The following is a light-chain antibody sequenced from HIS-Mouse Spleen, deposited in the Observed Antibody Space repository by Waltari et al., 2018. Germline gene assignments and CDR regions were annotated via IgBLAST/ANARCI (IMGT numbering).Light chain of an antibody. CDR3: CSYAGSSNVV. CDR1: SRDVGSYNL. V-gene: IGLV2-23*01. CDR2: EGR. Sequence: QSALPQPASVSGSPGQSITISCPGTSRDVGSYNLVSRYQQHPGKAPQLMIYEGRKRTAGVSNRFSGSKSGNTASLTISGLQAEDEADYYCCSYAGSSNVVFGGGTKLTVL. J-gene: IGLJ2*01.